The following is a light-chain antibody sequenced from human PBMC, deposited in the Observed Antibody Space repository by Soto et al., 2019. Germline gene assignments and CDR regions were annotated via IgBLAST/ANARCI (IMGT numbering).Light chain of an antibody. V-gene: IGKV1-9*01. CDR1: QGVANY. CDR2: AAS. J-gene: IGKJ4*01. CDR3: QQLNSYPLT. Sequence: QLTQSQSFLSASVGDRVTITCRASQGVANYFAWYQQKPGKAPNLLIYAASTLQGGVPSRFSGSGSGTEFTLTISSLQPEDFATYYCQQLNSYPLTFAGRTKV.